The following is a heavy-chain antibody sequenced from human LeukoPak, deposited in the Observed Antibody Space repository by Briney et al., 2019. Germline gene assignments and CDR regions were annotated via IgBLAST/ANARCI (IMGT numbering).Heavy chain of an antibody. CDR3: TRRLDD. V-gene: IGHV3-7*01. D-gene: IGHD3-16*01. CDR1: GFSFNSDW. Sequence: GGSLRLSCAASGFSFNSDWMDWVRQAPGKGLEWVANIKHDGSEKNYLDSVKGRFTISRDNAQNSLYLQMNGLRVEDTAVYYCTRRLDDWGQGTLVTVSS. J-gene: IGHJ4*02. CDR2: IKHDGSEK.